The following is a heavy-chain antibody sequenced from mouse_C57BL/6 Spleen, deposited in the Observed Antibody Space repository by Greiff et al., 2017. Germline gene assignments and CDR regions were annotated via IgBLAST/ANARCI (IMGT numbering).Heavy chain of an antibody. D-gene: IGHD2-5*01. J-gene: IGHJ1*03. CDR3: ARYYSNYEYFDV. CDR1: GYAFTNYL. Sequence: VQLQQSGAELVRPGTSVKVSCKASGYAFTNYLIEWVKQRPGQGLEWIGVINPGSGGTNYNEKFKGKATLTADKSSSTAYMQLSSLTSEDSAVYCCARYYSNYEYFDVWGTGTTVTVSS. V-gene: IGHV1-54*01. CDR2: INPGSGGT.